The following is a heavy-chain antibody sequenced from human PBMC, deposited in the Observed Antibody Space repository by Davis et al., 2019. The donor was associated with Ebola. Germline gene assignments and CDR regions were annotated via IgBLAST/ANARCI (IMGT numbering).Heavy chain of an antibody. V-gene: IGHV4-59*01. CDR1: GGTISSYY. J-gene: IGHJ4*02. D-gene: IGHD4-17*01. CDR2: IYYSRST. Sequence: PSATLSLTCTVSGGTISSYYWTWIRQPPGKGLEWVANIYYSRSTHYNPSLKSQVTISVDTYKNQVSLKLSSVTAADTAVYYCLGGRYGEPLDYWGQGTLVTVSS. CDR3: LGGRYGEPLDY.